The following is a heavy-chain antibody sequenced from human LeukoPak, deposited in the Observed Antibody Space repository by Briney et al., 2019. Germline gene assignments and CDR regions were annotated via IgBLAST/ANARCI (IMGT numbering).Heavy chain of an antibody. V-gene: IGHV4-59*01. J-gene: IGHJ5*02. CDR3: ARSTRQWLGPYNWFDP. CDR2: IYYSGST. D-gene: IGHD6-19*01. Sequence: KPSETLSLTCTVSGGSISSYYWSWIRQPPGKGLEWLGYIYYSGSTNYNPSLKSRVTISVDTSKNQFSLKLSSVTAADTAVYYCARSTRQWLGPYNWFDPWGQATLVTVSS. CDR1: GGSISSYY.